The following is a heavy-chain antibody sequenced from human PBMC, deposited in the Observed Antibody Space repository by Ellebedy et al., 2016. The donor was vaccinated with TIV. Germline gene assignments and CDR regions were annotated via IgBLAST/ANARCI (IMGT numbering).Heavy chain of an antibody. D-gene: IGHD5-24*01. V-gene: IGHV3-7*03. CDR1: GLTFSSHW. J-gene: IGHJ4*02. CDR2: IKQDGSEK. CDR3: AKSGPLEGYFDY. Sequence: GESLKISCEASGLTFSSHWMSWVRQAPGKGLEWVANIKQDGSEKYYVDSVKGRFTISRDNAKNSLYLQMNSLRAEDTALYYCAKSGPLEGYFDYWGQGTLVTVSS.